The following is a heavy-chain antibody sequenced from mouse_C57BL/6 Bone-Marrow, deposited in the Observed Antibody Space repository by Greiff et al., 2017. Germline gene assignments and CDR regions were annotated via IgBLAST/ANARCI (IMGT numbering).Heavy chain of an antibody. CDR2: ISSGGSYT. CDR1: GFTFSSYG. CDR3: ARQGIVTFDY. V-gene: IGHV5-6*02. D-gene: IGHD2-5*01. Sequence: EVKLVESGGDLVKPGGSLKLSCAASGFTFSSYGMSWVRQTPDKRLEWVATISSGGSYTYYPDSVKGRVTISRANAKNTLYLQMSSLKSEDTAMYYCARQGIVTFDYWGKGTTLTVSS. J-gene: IGHJ2*01.